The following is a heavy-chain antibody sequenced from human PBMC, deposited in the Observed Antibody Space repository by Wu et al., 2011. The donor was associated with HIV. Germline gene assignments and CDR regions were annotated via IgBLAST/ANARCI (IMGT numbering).Heavy chain of an antibody. J-gene: IGHJ6*03. Sequence: QVQLVQSGAEVKKPGASVKVSCKASGYTLTDYYMHWVRQAPGHGLEWVGLINPYADSANYAQKFQGRVTMSRDTSTSTAYMELSSLRSEDTAVYYCARDSTVTRIRLYYYYMDVWGKGTTVTVSS. CDR2: INPYADSA. CDR1: GYTLTDYY. D-gene: IGHD4-17*01. V-gene: IGHV1-46*01. CDR3: ARDSTVTRIRLYYYYMDV.